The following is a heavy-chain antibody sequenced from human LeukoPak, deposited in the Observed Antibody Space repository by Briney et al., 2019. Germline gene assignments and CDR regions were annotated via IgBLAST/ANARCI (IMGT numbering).Heavy chain of an antibody. V-gene: IGHV3-48*03. Sequence: GGSLRLSCAASGFTFSSYEMTWVRQAPGKGLEWVSSISSSGSTKYYADSVKGRFTISRDNAKNSLYLQMNSLRADDTAVYYCARGRAADQLLWYFDYWGQGTLVTVSS. CDR1: GFTFSSYE. CDR3: ARGRAADQLLWYFDY. D-gene: IGHD2-2*01. CDR2: ISSSGSTK. J-gene: IGHJ4*02.